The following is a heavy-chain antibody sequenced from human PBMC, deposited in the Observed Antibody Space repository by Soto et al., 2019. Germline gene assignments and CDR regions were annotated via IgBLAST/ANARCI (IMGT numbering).Heavy chain of an antibody. J-gene: IGHJ2*01. CDR2: VSGRGGSA. Sequence: EVQVLESGGGLVQRGGSLRLSCAASGFIFNNYAMTWVRQAPGKGLEWAARVSGRGGSAYYADSVKGRLTISRDNSNNTLYLQMTNVRGEDTAVYYCVRRAGGAVVWYYDLWGRGTLVSVFS. D-gene: IGHD2-21*01. CDR1: GFIFNNYA. V-gene: IGHV3-23*01. CDR3: VRRAGGAVVWYYDL.